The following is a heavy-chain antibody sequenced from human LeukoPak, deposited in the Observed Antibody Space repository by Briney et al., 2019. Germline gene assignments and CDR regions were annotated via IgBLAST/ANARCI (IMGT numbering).Heavy chain of an antibody. CDR1: GYSFTSYW. D-gene: IGHD1-14*01. Sequence: GESLKISCKTSGYSFTSYWITWVRQMPGKGLEWMGIVYPAGSIIHYSPSFQGQVTISVDRSISTAYLQWTSLRASDSAMYFCARRKYSDTWFDPWGQGTLVTVSS. J-gene: IGHJ5*02. CDR3: ARRKYSDTWFDP. V-gene: IGHV5-51*01. CDR2: VYPAGSII.